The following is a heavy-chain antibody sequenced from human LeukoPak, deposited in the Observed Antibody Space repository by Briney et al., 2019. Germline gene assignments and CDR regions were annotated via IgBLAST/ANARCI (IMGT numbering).Heavy chain of an antibody. Sequence: GGSLRLSCVASGVTISSQAMSWVRQAAGKGLEWVSTIGSGGSTYYADTVKGRFTISRDNSKNTLSLQMNSLRAEDTAVYYCAKRGTAGSWNPEDYWGQGTLDTVSS. CDR1: GVTISSQA. CDR2: IGSGGST. CDR3: AKRGTAGSWNPEDY. J-gene: IGHJ4*02. V-gene: IGHV3-23*01. D-gene: IGHD1-1*01.